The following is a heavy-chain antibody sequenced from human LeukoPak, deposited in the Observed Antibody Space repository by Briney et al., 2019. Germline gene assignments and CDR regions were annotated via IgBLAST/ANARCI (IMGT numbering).Heavy chain of an antibody. CDR1: GYTFTNNY. J-gene: IGHJ4*02. CDR2: IYHRDGSK. V-gene: IGHV1-46*01. CDR3: ARDQEGFDY. Sequence: GASVKVSCKASGYTFTNNYLHWVRQAPGQGLEWMGMIYHRDGSKSYEQNFQGRVTVTRDTYTTTVHMELRGLRSEDTAVYYCARDQEGFDYWGQGTVVTVSS.